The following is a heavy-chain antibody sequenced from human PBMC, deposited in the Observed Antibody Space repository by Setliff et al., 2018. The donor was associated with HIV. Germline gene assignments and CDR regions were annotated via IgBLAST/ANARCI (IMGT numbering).Heavy chain of an antibody. V-gene: IGHV4-4*09. CDR1: GVSITSHY. D-gene: IGHD1-26*01. J-gene: IGHJ3*01. CDR3: ARWESAQKAFNP. Sequence: LSLTCTVSGVSITSHYWNWIRQSPGKGPEWIGFGHHSGHTRQNPSLASRVTISVDMSKNQFSLKLNSLSAADTAVYYCARWESAQKAFNPWGHGTMVTVSS. CDR2: GHHSGHT.